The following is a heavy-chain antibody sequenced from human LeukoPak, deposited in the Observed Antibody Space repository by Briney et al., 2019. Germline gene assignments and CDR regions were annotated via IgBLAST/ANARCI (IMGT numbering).Heavy chain of an antibody. J-gene: IGHJ4*02. Sequence: GGSLRLSCAASGFTVSSNYMSWVRQAPGKGLESVSVIYSGGSTYYADSVKGRFTISRDNAKNSLHLQMNSLRAEDTAVYYCARVGRSGWTVDYWGQGTLVTVSS. CDR3: ARVGRSGWTVDY. V-gene: IGHV3-53*01. CDR2: IYSGGST. CDR1: GFTVSSNY. D-gene: IGHD6-19*01.